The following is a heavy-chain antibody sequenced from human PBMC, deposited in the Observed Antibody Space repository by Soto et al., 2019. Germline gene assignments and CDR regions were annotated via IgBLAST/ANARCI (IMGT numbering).Heavy chain of an antibody. J-gene: IGHJ6*03. CDR1: GGSFSGYY. CDR3: ARVVREYSGYPTAVRRYYYYYMDI. D-gene: IGHD5-12*01. Sequence: PSETLSLTCAVYGGSFSGYYWSWIRQPPGKGLEWIGEINHSGSTNYNPSLKSRVTISVDTSKNQFSLKLSSVTAADTAVYYCARVVREYSGYPTAVRRYYYYYMDIWGKGTTVTVSS. CDR2: INHSGST. V-gene: IGHV4-34*01.